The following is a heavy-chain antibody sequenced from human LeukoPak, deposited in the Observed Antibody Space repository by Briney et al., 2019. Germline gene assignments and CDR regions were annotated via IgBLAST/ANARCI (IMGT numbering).Heavy chain of an antibody. J-gene: IGHJ4*02. Sequence: GESLKISCKGSGYSFTSYWIGWVCQMPGKGLEWMGIIYPGDSDTRYSPSFQGQVTISADKSISTAYLQWSGLKASDTAMYYCARRDYYDSSGYYDYWGQGTLVTVSS. CDR3: ARRDYYDSSGYYDY. V-gene: IGHV5-51*01. D-gene: IGHD3-22*01. CDR1: GYSFTSYW. CDR2: IYPGDSDT.